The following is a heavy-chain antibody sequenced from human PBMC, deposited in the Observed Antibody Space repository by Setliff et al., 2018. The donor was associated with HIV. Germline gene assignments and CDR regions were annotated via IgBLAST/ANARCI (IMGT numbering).Heavy chain of an antibody. D-gene: IGHD6-13*01. Sequence: PSETLSLTCTVSGGSISTGVYYWGWIRQPADKALEWIGRISASGSTNYNPSLASRVTLSIDTSNNQFSLKLTSVTAADTAVYYCARVYSRSWFFFDHWGQGILVTVSS. CDR1: GGSISTGVYY. CDR3: ARVYSRSWFFFDH. CDR2: ISASGST. V-gene: IGHV4-61*02. J-gene: IGHJ4*02.